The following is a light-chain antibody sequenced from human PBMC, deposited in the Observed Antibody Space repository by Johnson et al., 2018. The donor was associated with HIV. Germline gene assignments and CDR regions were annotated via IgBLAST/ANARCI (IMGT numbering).Light chain of an antibody. CDR2: DND. V-gene: IGLV1-51*01. Sequence: QSVLTQPPSVSAAPGQKVTISCSGSSSNIGNNYVSWYQHLPGTAPKVLIYDNDKRPSGIPDRFSGSKSGTSATLGISGLQTGDEADYYCGTWDASLSPLYVFGPGTTISVL. J-gene: IGLJ1*01. CDR3: GTWDASLSPLYV. CDR1: SSNIGNNY.